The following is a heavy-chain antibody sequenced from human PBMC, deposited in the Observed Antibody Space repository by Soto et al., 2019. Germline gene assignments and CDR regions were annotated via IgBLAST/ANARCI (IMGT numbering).Heavy chain of an antibody. Sequence: GASVKVSCKVSGYPLTELSMHWVRQAPGKGLEWMGGFDPEDGETIHAQKFQGRVIMIEDTSADTAYMELRSLRSEDTAMYYCTTDCQQLGCLYWGQGTLVTVSS. V-gene: IGHV1-24*01. CDR3: TTDCQQLGCLY. D-gene: IGHD1-1*01. CDR1: GYPLTELS. CDR2: FDPEDGET. J-gene: IGHJ4*02.